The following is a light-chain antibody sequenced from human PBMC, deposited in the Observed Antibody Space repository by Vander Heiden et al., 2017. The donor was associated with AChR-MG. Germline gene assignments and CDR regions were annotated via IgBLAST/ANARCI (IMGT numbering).Light chain of an antibody. V-gene: IGKV4-1*01. CDR1: QSILYTSNDKDY. CDR3: QQYYSIPRT. J-gene: IGKJ2*01. CDR2: WAS. Sequence: DIVMIQSPDSLAVSLGESATINCRSSQSILYTSNDKDYLAWYQQKPGQPPKLLIYWASTRESGVPDRFSGSGSGTDFTLTISSLQAEDVAVYYCQQYYSIPRTFGQGTKLELK.